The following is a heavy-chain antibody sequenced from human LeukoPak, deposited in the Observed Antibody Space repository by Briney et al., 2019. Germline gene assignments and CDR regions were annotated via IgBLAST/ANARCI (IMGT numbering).Heavy chain of an antibody. CDR1: GGSFSGYY. Sequence: SETLSLTCAVYGGSFSGYYWSWIRQPPGKGLEWIGEINHSGSTNYNPSLKSRVTISVDTSKNQFSLQLNSVTPEDTAVYYCARDSISIMITFGGVIAHAFDIWGQGTMVTVSS. D-gene: IGHD3-16*02. CDR3: ARDSISIMITFGGVIAHAFDI. V-gene: IGHV4-34*01. CDR2: INHSGST. J-gene: IGHJ3*02.